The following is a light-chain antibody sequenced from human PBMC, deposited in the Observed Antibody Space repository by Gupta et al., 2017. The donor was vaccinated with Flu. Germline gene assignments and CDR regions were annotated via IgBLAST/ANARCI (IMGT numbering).Light chain of an antibody. CDR3: QQYNSYPLT. Sequence: ITCRASQSISSWLAWYQQKPGKAPKLLIYKASSLESGVPSRFSGSGSGTEFTLTISSLQPDDFATYYCQQYNSYPLTFGGGTKVEIK. J-gene: IGKJ4*01. CDR1: QSISSW. CDR2: KAS. V-gene: IGKV1-5*03.